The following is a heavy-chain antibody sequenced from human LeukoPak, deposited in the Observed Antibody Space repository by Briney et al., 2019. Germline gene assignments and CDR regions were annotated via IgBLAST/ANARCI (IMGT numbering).Heavy chain of an antibody. CDR3: ARANPYYYYYYGMDV. CDR1: GGSISSGDYY. Sequence: SETLSLTCTVSGGSISSGDYYWSWIRQPPGKGLEWIGYIYYSGSTYYNPSLKSRVTISVDTSKNQFSLKLSSVTAADTAVYYCARANPYYYYYYGMDVWGQGTTVTVSS. CDR2: IYYSGST. D-gene: IGHD4/OR15-4a*01. J-gene: IGHJ6*02. V-gene: IGHV4-30-4*01.